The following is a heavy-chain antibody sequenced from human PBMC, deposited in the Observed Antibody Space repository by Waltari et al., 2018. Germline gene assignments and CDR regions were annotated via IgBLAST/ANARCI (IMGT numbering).Heavy chain of an antibody. CDR2: ISYDGMNK. CDR1: GFTFSSYG. CDR3: AKAGRYFDWLLLWVFDY. D-gene: IGHD3-9*01. J-gene: IGHJ4*02. Sequence: QVQLVESGGGVVQPGRSLRLSCAASGFTFSSYGMHWVRQAPGKGLEGVAVISYDGMNKYYADSVKGRFTISRDNSKNTLYLQMNSLRAEDTAVYYCAKAGRYFDWLLLWVFDYWGQGTLVTVSS. V-gene: IGHV3-30*18.